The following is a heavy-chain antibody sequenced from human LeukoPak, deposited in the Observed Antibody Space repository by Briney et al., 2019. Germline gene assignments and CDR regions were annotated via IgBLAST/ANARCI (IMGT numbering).Heavy chain of an antibody. CDR1: GFTFSSYA. CDR3: AKDLYRAAAGTALDY. D-gene: IGHD6-13*01. Sequence: PGGPLRLSCAASGFTFSSYAMSWVRQAPGKGLEWVSAISGSGGSTYYADSVKGRFTISRDNSKNTLYLQMNSLRAEDTAVYYCAKDLYRAAAGTALDYWGQGTLVTVSS. CDR2: ISGSGGST. V-gene: IGHV3-23*01. J-gene: IGHJ4*02.